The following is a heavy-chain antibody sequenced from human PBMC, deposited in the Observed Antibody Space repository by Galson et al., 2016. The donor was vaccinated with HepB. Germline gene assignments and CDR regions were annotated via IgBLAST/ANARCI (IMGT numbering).Heavy chain of an antibody. Sequence: LSLSCAASGFTFGSYDMHWVRQAPGKGLQWVAVTWYDGSNKYYADSVKGRFTISRDNSKNTLYLQMNSLRAEDTAVYYCARERVVRGTHNWFDPWGQGTLVTVSS. CDR2: TWYDGSNK. CDR1: GFTFGSYD. D-gene: IGHD3-10*01. CDR3: ARERVVRGTHNWFDP. J-gene: IGHJ5*02. V-gene: IGHV3-33*01.